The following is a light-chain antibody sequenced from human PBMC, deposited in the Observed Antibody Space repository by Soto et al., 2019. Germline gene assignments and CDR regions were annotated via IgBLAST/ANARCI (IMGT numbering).Light chain of an antibody. V-gene: IGKV1-39*01. CDR3: QQSHNFPLT. Sequence: DIQMTQSPSSLSASVGDRVTITCRASQSISSYLNWYQQKPGKAPSLMIYGASSLQSGVPSRFSGNGSGTDFTLTISSLQPEDFATYYCQQSHNFPLTFGGGTKVEIK. CDR2: GAS. CDR1: QSISSY. J-gene: IGKJ4*01.